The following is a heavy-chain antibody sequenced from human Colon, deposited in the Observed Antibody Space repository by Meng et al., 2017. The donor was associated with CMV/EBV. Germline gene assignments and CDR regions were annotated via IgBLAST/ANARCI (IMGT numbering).Heavy chain of an antibody. V-gene: IGHV3-48*04. CDR3: ARIMFCSDTSCYSHYGMDV. Sequence: GGSLRLPCAASGFTFSSYSMNWVRQAPGKGLEWVSYISSSSSTIYYADSVKGRFTISRDNANNSLFVQMNSLRGEDTGVYYCARIMFCSDTSCYSHYGMDVWGQGTTVTVSS. CDR2: ISSSSSTI. J-gene: IGHJ6*02. D-gene: IGHD2-2*02. CDR1: GFTFSSYS.